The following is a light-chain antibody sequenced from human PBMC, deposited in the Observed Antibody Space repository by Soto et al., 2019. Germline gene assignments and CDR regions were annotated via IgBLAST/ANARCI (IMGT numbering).Light chain of an antibody. CDR1: QDISSS. V-gene: IGKV1-16*02. CDR3: QQYRTYPIT. J-gene: IGKJ5*01. CDR2: GAS. Sequence: DVQMTQSPSSLSASVGDRVTITCRASQDISSSLAWFQQKPGKAPKSLIYGASNLQSGVPSNFSGSRSGTDFTLTINSLHPEDLATYYCQQYRTYPITFGQGTRLEIK.